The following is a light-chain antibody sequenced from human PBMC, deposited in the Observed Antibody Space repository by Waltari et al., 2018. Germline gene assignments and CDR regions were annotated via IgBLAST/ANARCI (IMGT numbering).Light chain of an antibody. V-gene: IGLV3-25*03. CDR3: QSADSSGTNVV. CDR2: KDS. J-gene: IGLJ2*01. Sequence: SYELTQPPSVSVSPGQTARITCSGDALPKQHAYWYQQKPGQAPVLVIYKDSERPSGIPERFSGASSGTTGTLTISGVQAEDEADYYCQSADSSGTNVVFGGGTKLTVL. CDR1: ALPKQH.